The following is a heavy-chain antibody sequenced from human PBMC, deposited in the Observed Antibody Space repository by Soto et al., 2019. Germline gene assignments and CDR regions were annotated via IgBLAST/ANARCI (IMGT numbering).Heavy chain of an antibody. CDR2: IDGDDDK. CDR1: GFSLSTNEMS. J-gene: IGHJ5*02. Sequence: SGPTLVNPTQTLTLTCTFSGFSLSTNEMSVSWIRQPPGKALEWLALIDGDDDKYYSTSLKTRLTVSKDTSKNQVVLTMTNMNAVDTATYYCARSTSCTSSWLSNWFDPWGQGTLVTVS. D-gene: IGHD6-13*01. V-gene: IGHV2-70*01. CDR3: ARSTSCTSSWLSNWFDP.